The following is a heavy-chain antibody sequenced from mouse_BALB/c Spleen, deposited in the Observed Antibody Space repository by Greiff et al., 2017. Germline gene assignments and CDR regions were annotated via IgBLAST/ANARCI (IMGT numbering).Heavy chain of an antibody. J-gene: IGHJ1*01. CDR3: ARRYGYDDWYFDV. V-gene: IGHV1-14*01. CDR1: GYTFTSYV. CDR2: INPYNDGT. Sequence: EVQLQESGPELVKPGASVKMSCKASGYTFTSYVMHWVKQKPGQGLEWIGYINPYNDGTKYNEKFKGKATLTSDKSSSTAYMELSSLTSEDSAVYYCARRYGYDDWYFDVWGAGTTVTVSS. D-gene: IGHD2-2*01.